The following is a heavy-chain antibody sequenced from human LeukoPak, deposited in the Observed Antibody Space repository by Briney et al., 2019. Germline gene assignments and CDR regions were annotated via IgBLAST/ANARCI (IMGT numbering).Heavy chain of an antibody. CDR1: GGTLRSHS. Sequence: SVKVSCTASGGTLRSHSISWGRQAPGQGLEWMGGIIPIFGTANYAQKFQGRVTITADESTSTAYMELSSLRSEDTAVYYCARVKTGTLYYFDYWGQGTLVTVSS. D-gene: IGHD1-1*01. CDR2: IIPIFGTA. J-gene: IGHJ4*02. V-gene: IGHV1-69*01. CDR3: ARVKTGTLYYFDY.